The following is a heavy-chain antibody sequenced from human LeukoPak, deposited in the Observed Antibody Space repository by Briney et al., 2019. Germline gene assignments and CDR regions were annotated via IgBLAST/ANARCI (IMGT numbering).Heavy chain of an antibody. D-gene: IGHD3-3*01. V-gene: IGHV3-21*01. J-gene: IGHJ4*02. Sequence: GGSLRLSCAASGFTFSSYSMNWVRQAPGKGLEWVSSISSSSSYIYYADSVKGRFTISRDNAKNSLYLQMSSLRAEDTAVYYCARDLTDFWSGYHGLGEFDYWGQGTLVTVSS. CDR3: ARDLTDFWSGYHGLGEFDY. CDR2: ISSSSSYI. CDR1: GFTFSSYS.